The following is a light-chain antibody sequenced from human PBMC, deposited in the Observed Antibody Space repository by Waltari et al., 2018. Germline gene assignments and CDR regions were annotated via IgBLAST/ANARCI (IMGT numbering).Light chain of an antibody. CDR2: WAS. Sequence: DIVMTQSPDSLAVSLGARATINCKSSQSVLYSSNNKNYLAWYQQKQGQPPKLLIYWASTRESGVPDRFSGSGSGTDFTLTISSLQAEDVAVYYCQQYYSTPLTFGPGTKVDIK. J-gene: IGKJ3*01. V-gene: IGKV4-1*01. CDR1: QSVLYSSNNKNY. CDR3: QQYYSTPLT.